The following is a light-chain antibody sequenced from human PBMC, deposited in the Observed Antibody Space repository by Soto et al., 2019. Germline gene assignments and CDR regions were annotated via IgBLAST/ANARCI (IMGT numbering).Light chain of an antibody. Sequence: DIPLTQSPSTLSASVGDRVNITCRASQSIYRWLAWYQQKPGEAPKLLIYKASSLESGVPSRFSGSGSGTEFTLTISSLQPDDFATYYCQQYNSSPLTFGGGTKVEIK. CDR1: QSIYRW. CDR3: QQYNSSPLT. CDR2: KAS. V-gene: IGKV1-5*03. J-gene: IGKJ4*01.